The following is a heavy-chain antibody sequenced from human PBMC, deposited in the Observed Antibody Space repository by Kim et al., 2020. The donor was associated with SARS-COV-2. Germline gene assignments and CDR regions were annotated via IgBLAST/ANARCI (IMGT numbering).Heavy chain of an antibody. Sequence: GGSLRLSCAASGFTFGTYAMSWVRQAPGKGLEWVSGISGSGGSTYYADSVKGRFTISRDSSKNTLYLQINSLTADDTALYYCARTRSCSSSSCYVDYWGRGTLVTVSS. CDR2: ISGSGGST. V-gene: IGHV3-23*01. D-gene: IGHD2-2*01. J-gene: IGHJ4*02. CDR1: GFTFGTYA. CDR3: ARTRSCSSSSCYVDY.